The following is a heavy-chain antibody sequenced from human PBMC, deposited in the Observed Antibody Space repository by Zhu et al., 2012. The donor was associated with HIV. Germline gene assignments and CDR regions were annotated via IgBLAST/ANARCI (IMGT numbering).Heavy chain of an antibody. CDR2: IYHSGST. Sequence: QVQLQESGPGLVKPSETLSLTCAVSGYSISSGYYWGWIRQPPGKGLEWIGSIYHSGSTYYNPSLKSRVTISVDTSKNQFSLKLSSVTAADTAVYYCARTIFSGYSPLNWFDPGAREPWSPSPQ. CDR3: ARTIFSGYSPLNWFDP. CDR1: GYSISSGYY. V-gene: IGHV4-38-2*01. D-gene: IGHD3-22*01. J-gene: IGHJ5*02.